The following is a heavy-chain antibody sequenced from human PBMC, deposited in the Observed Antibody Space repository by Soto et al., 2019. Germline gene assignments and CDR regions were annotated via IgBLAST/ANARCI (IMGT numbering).Heavy chain of an antibody. V-gene: IGHV2-5*02. D-gene: IGHD1-26*01. CDR1: GFSLTTTGVG. J-gene: IGHJ4*02. Sequence: QITLRESGPSLVKPTETLTLTCTFSGFSLTTTGVGVGWIRQPPGKALEWLAVVFWDGGERYSPSLKSRVTITKDPSKDQVVLTMTNMDPADTATYYCNQVYGSGSWGWYFHSWGQGTLVTVSS. CDR3: NQVYGSGSWGWYFHS. CDR2: VFWDGGE.